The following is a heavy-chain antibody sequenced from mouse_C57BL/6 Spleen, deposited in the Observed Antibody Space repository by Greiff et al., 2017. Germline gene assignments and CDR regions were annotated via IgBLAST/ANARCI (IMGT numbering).Heavy chain of an antibody. D-gene: IGHD4-1*01. CDR1: GYAFSSSW. V-gene: IGHV1-82*01. J-gene: IGHJ2*01. Sequence: VQLQQSGPELVKPGASVKISCKASGYAFSSSWMNWVKQRPGKGLEWIGRIYPGDGDTNYNGKFKGKATLTADKSSSTAYMQHSSLTSEDSAVYFCAKSNWDEGYFDYWGQGTTLTVSS. CDR2: IYPGDGDT. CDR3: AKSNWDEGYFDY.